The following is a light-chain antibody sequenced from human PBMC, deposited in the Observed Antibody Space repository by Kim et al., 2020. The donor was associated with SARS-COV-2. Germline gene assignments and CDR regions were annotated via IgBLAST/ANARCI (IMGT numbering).Light chain of an antibody. J-gene: IGKJ2*01. CDR3: QQYNYWPPDT. CDR1: QSITSH. V-gene: IGKV3-15*01. Sequence: VCPGEGATPACRASQSITSHLAWYQKNPGQAPRPLIYGASTRATGIPARFSDSGSETDFTLTISGLQSEDFAVYYCQQYNYWPPDTFGQGTKLEIK. CDR2: GAS.